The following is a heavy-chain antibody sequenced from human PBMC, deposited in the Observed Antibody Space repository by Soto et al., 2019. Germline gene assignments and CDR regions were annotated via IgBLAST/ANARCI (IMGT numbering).Heavy chain of an antibody. CDR1: GGTFSSYT. CDR2: IIPILGIA. V-gene: IGHV1-69*04. J-gene: IGHJ6*03. D-gene: IGHD4-17*01. Sequence: SVQVSCKASGGTFSSYTISWVRQAPGQGLEWMGRIIPILGIANYAQKFQGRVTITADKSTSTAYMELSSLRSEDTAVYYCARDRMTTVTTSWASNYYYMDVWGKGTTVTVSS. CDR3: ARDRMTTVTTSWASNYYYMDV.